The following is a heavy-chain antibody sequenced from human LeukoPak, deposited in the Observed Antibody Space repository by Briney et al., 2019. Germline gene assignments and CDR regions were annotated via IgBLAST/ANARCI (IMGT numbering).Heavy chain of an antibody. CDR1: GGSIRSESYY. D-gene: IGHD6-19*01. Sequence: SETLSLTCTVSGGSIRSESYYWGWIRQPPGKGLEWIGSIYYSGSTHYNSSLKNRVSISVDTSKNQFSLRLNSVTAADTAVYFCARNSSRVSDSRAGVFDVWGQGTLVTVSS. CDR3: ARNSSRVSDSRAGVFDV. CDR2: IYYSGST. J-gene: IGHJ3*01. V-gene: IGHV4-39*01.